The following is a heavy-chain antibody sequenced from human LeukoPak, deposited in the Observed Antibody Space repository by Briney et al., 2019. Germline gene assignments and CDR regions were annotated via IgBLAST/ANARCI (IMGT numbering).Heavy chain of an antibody. CDR1: GFTFSSYS. D-gene: IGHD6-13*01. Sequence: KPGGSLRLSCAASGFTFSSYSMNWVRQAPGKGLEWVSSISSSSSYIYYVDSVKGRFTISRDNAKNSLYLQMNSLRAEDTAVYYCASKERKAAAANGSYWGQGTLVTVSS. V-gene: IGHV3-21*01. J-gene: IGHJ4*02. CDR3: ASKERKAAAANGSY. CDR2: ISSSSSYI.